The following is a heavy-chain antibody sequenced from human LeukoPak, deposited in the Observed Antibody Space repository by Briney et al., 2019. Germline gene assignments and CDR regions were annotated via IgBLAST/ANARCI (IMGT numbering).Heavy chain of an antibody. CDR2: ISSSGNTI. D-gene: IGHD3-16*01. Sequence: GGSLRLSCAASGFTFSDYYMSWIRQAPGKGLEWVSYISSSGNTIYYADSVKGRFTISRDNAKNSLYLQMNSLRAEDTAVYYCARVHKGELYPTRDYWGQGTLVTVSS. V-gene: IGHV3-11*04. CDR3: ARVHKGELYPTRDY. CDR1: GFTFSDYY. J-gene: IGHJ4*02.